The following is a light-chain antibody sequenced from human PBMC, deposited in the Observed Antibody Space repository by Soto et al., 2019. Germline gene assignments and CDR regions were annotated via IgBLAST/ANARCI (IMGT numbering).Light chain of an antibody. Sequence: EIVLTQSPGTLSLSPGERATLSCRASQSVSSSYLAWYQQKPGQAPRLLIYGVSSRATGIPDRFSGSGSGTDFTLTISRLEPEDFAVYYCQQYGSLPRTFGQGTRLEIK. CDR1: QSVSSSY. CDR2: GVS. CDR3: QQYGSLPRT. J-gene: IGKJ5*01. V-gene: IGKV3-20*01.